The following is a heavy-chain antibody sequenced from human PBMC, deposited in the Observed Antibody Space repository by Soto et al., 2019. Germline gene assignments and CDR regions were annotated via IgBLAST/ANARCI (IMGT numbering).Heavy chain of an antibody. CDR2: ISWNSGTI. V-gene: IGHV3-9*01. Sequence: GGSLRLSCAASGFTFDDYAMHWVRQAPGKGLEWVSGISWNSGTIGYADSVKGRFTISRDNAKNSLYLQVKSLRVEDTALYYCAKETQANLGTGGFDYWGQGSPVTVSS. D-gene: IGHD7-27*01. CDR1: GFTFDDYA. CDR3: AKETQANLGTGGFDY. J-gene: IGHJ4*02.